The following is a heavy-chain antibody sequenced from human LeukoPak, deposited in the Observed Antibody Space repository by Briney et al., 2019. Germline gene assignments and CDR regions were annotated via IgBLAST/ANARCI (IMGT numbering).Heavy chain of an antibody. V-gene: IGHV3-48*02. CDR3: ARVGYNSGWYRN. CDR1: GFTFSAYH. Sequence: GGSLRLSCAASGFTFSAYHINWVRQAPGKGLEWISYISTTGTTIHYADSVKGRFAISRDNAKSSLYLQMNSLRDEDTAVYYCARVGYNSGWYRNWGQGTLVTVSS. J-gene: IGHJ4*02. CDR2: ISTTGTTI. D-gene: IGHD6-19*01.